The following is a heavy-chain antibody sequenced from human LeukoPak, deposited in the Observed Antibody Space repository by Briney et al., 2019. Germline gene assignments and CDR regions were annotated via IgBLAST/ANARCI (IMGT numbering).Heavy chain of an antibody. D-gene: IGHD4-17*01. CDR3: ARGGGGSMWSGHYRLFDF. CDR1: GGSLTSYY. V-gene: IGHV4-59*01. Sequence: SETLSLTCTVSGGSLTSYYWSWVRQSPGKGLEWIGSIYSSGESSHNPSLKSRVTISVDTAQNQFSLSLTSVTGGGGGVYLWARGGGGSMWSGHYRLFDFWGQGTLITVSS. J-gene: IGHJ4*02. CDR2: IYSSGES.